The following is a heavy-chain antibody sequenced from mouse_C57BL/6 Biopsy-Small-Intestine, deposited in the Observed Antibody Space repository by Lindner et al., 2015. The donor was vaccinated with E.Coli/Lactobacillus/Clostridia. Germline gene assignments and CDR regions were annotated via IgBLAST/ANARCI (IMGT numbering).Heavy chain of an antibody. CDR1: GFNIKDDY. Sequence: VQLQESGAELVRPGALVKLSCTASGFNIKDDYMHWVKQRPEQGLEWIGWIDPENGDTEYASKFQGKATITADTSSNTAYLQLSSLTSEDTAVYYCARFYYGLDYWGQGTTLTVSS. V-gene: IGHV14-4*01. J-gene: IGHJ2*01. D-gene: IGHD2-1*01. CDR2: IDPENGDT. CDR3: ARFYYGLDY.